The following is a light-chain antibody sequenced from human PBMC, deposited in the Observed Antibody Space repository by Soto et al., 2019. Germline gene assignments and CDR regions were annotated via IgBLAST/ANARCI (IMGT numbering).Light chain of an antibody. J-gene: IGKJ5*01. Sequence: VVLTQSPATLSLSPGERATLSCRTSLGFSVYLDWYQQKPGQAPRLLISDASNRATGIPARFSGSGSGTDFTLTISSLEPEDFAVYYCHQRQYWPPITFGQGTRLEI. CDR3: HQRQYWPPIT. CDR1: LGFSVY. V-gene: IGKV3-11*01. CDR2: DAS.